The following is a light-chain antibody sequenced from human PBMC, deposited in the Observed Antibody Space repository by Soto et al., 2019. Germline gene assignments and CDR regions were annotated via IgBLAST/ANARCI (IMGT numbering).Light chain of an antibody. CDR3: QQYSTYTPRT. V-gene: IGKV1-5*03. CDR2: KAS. J-gene: IGKJ1*01. Sequence: DIQMTQSPSSLSASVGDRVTITCRASQSISSYLNWYQQERGKAPKLLIYKASTLKSGAPSRFSGSGSGTEFTLTISSLQPDDFATYYCQQYSTYTPRTFGQGTKVDIK. CDR1: QSISSY.